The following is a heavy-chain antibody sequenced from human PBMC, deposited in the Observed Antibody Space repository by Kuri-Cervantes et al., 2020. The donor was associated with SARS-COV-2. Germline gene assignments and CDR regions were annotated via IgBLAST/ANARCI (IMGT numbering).Heavy chain of an antibody. CDR2: IYPGDSDT. CDR1: GYSFTSYW. D-gene: IGHD5-18*01. Sequence: GESLKISCKGSGYSFTSYWIGWVRQMPGKGLQWMGIIYPGDSDTRYSSSFQGQVTISADKSISTTYLQWSSLKASDTAMYYCARHKGYSYVWYFDLWGRGTLVTVSS. CDR3: ARHKGYSYVWYFDL. V-gene: IGHV5-51*01. J-gene: IGHJ2*01.